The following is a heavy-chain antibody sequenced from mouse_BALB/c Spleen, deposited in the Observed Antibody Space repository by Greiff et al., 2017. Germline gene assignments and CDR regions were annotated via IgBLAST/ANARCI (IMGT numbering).Heavy chain of an antibody. CDR1: GYTFTSYT. J-gene: IGHJ4*01. D-gene: IGHD2-3*01. Sequence: QVQLKESAAELARPGASVKMSCKASGYTFTSYTMHWVKQRPGQGLEWIGYINPSSGYTEYNQKFKDKTTLTADKSSSTAYMQLSSLTSEDSAVYYCARAQIYDGYYDYAMDYWGQGTSVTVSA. CDR2: INPSSGYT. CDR3: ARAQIYDGYYDYAMDY. V-gene: IGHV1-4*02.